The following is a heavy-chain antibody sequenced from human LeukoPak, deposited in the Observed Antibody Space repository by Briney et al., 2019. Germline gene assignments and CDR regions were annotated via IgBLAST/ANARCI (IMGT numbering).Heavy chain of an antibody. J-gene: IGHJ3*02. V-gene: IGHV3-74*01. CDR1: GFTFSSYW. D-gene: IGHD1-26*01. CDR2: INTDGSST. CDR3: ARGGSPPEALGDAFGI. Sequence: GGSLRLSCAASGFTFSSYWIHWVRQGPGKGLVWVSRINTDGSSTIYADSVKGRFTISRDNTKNTLYLQMNSLRAEDTAVYYCARGGSPPEALGDAFGIWGRGTMVTVSS.